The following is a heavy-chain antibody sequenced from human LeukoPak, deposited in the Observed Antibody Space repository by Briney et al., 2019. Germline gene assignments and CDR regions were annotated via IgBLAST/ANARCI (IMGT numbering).Heavy chain of an antibody. V-gene: IGHV3-66*01. J-gene: IGHJ4*02. CDR1: GFTVSSDY. D-gene: IGHD3-22*01. CDR2: IYSGGST. Sequence: GGSPRLSCAASGFTVSSDYMSWVRQAPGKGLEWVSVIYSGGSTYYADSVKGRFTISRDNSKNTLYLQMNSLRAEDTAVYYCARGMNYYDSSGYGYYFDYWGQGTLVTVSS. CDR3: ARGMNYYDSSGYGYYFDY.